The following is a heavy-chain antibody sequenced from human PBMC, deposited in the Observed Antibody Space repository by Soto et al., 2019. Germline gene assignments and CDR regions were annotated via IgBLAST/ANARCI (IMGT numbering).Heavy chain of an antibody. CDR2: ITYSGNT. CDR1: GGSVSSVGYY. Sequence: SETLSLTCTVSGGSVSSVGYYWSWILQHPGKGLEWIGYITYSGNTYYNTPLESRVTMSADTSMNQFSLKLSSVTAADTAVYFCGRGGSCTNGVCSVFDYWGQGTLVTVSS. CDR3: GRGGSCTNGVCSVFDY. D-gene: IGHD2-8*01. V-gene: IGHV4-31*03. J-gene: IGHJ4*02.